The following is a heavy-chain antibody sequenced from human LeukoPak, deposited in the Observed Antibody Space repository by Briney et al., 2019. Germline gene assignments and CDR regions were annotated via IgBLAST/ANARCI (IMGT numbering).Heavy chain of an antibody. J-gene: IGHJ4*02. V-gene: IGHV4-30-4*01. Sequence: PSETLSLTCTVSGGSISSGDYYWSWIRQPPGKGLEWIGYIYYSGSTYYNPSLKSRVTISVDTSKNQFSLKLSSVTAADTAVYYCARDRDPTVSGGDPSYWGQGTLVTVSS. CDR1: GGSISSGDYY. D-gene: IGHD6-19*01. CDR2: IYYSGST. CDR3: ARDRDPTVSGGDPSY.